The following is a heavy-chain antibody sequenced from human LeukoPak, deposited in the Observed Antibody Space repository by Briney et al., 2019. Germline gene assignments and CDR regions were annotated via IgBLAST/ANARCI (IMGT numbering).Heavy chain of an antibody. Sequence: GGSLRLSCAASGFTVSSNYMSWVRQAPGKGLEWVSVIYSGGSTYYADSVKGRFTTSRDNSKNTLYLQMNSLRAEDTAVYYCARSKTQNYDSSGYLFYWGQGTLVTVSS. CDR1: GFTVSSNY. J-gene: IGHJ4*02. D-gene: IGHD3-22*01. CDR3: ARSKTQNYDSSGYLFY. V-gene: IGHV3-53*01. CDR2: IYSGGST.